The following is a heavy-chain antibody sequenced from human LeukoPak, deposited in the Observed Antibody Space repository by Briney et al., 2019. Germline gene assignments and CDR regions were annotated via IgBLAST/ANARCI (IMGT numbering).Heavy chain of an antibody. J-gene: IGHJ4*02. CDR1: GFTFSSYA. CDR3: AKADLWFGRNPGYFDY. V-gene: IGHV3-30*04. D-gene: IGHD3-10*01. CDR2: ISYDGSNK. Sequence: GGSQRLSCAASGFTFSSYAMSWVRQAPGKGLEWVAVISYDGSNKYYADSVKGRFTISRDNSKNTLYLQMNSLRAEDTAVYYCAKADLWFGRNPGYFDYWGQGTLVTVSS.